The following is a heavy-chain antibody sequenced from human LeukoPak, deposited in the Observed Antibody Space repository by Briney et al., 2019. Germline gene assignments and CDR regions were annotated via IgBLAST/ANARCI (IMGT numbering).Heavy chain of an antibody. CDR3: ARDPGRVGATLGPKFPAYYFDY. J-gene: IGHJ4*02. Sequence: ASVKVSCKASGYTFTSYAMNWVRQAPGQGLEWMGWINTNTGNPTYAQGFTGRFVFSLDTSVSTAYLQISSLKAEDTAVYYCARDPGRVGATLGPKFPAYYFDYWGQGTLVTVSS. V-gene: IGHV7-4-1*02. D-gene: IGHD1-26*01. CDR1: GYTFTSYA. CDR2: INTNTGNP.